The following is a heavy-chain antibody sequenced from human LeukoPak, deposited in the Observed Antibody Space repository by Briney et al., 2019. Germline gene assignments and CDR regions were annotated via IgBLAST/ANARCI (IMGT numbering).Heavy chain of an antibody. Sequence: ASVKVSCKASGYTFTSYGISWVRQAPGQGLEWMGWISAYNGNTNYAQKLQGRVTMTTDTSTSTAYMELRSLRSDDTAVYYCARERGGYSSGWYRPTARDMDVWGQGTTVTVSS. CDR3: ARERGGYSSGWYRPTARDMDV. CDR1: GYTFTSYG. J-gene: IGHJ6*02. CDR2: ISAYNGNT. V-gene: IGHV1-18*01. D-gene: IGHD6-19*01.